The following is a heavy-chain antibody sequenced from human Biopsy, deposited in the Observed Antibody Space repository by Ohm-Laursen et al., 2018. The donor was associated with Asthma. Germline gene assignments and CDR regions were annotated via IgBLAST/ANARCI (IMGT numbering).Heavy chain of an antibody. D-gene: IGHD6-19*01. CDR1: RFTYE. V-gene: IGHV3-30-3*01. CDR2: ISYDGSSI. Sequence: GQTLSLTCAAPRFTYEMHWVRQAPGKGLEWVAVISYDGSSIYYADSVKGRFTISRDNSKNTLSLQMNSLTAEDTAVYYCAREGVAGTHIEDWGQGTLVTVSS. CDR3: AREGVAGTHIED. J-gene: IGHJ4*02.